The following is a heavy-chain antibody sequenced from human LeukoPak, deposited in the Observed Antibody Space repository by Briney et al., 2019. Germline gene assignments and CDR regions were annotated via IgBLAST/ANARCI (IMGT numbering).Heavy chain of an antibody. D-gene: IGHD4-17*01. J-gene: IGHJ4*02. CDR2: ISGSGGST. CDR3: AKDPEDYVMQGVDY. Sequence: GGSLRLSCAASGFTFSSYAMSWVRQAPGKGLEWVSAISGSGGSTYYADSVKGRFTISRDNSKNTLYLQMNSLRAEDTAVYYCAKDPEDYVMQGVDYWGQGTLVTVSS. V-gene: IGHV3-23*01. CDR1: GFTFSSYA.